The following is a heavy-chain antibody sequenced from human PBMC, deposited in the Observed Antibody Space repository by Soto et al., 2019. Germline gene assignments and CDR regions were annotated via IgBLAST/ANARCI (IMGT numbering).Heavy chain of an antibody. D-gene: IGHD4-4*01. CDR1: GGTFSSYA. J-gene: IGHJ3*02. V-gene: IGHV1-18*01. Sequence: ASVKVSCKASGGTFSSYAISWVRQAPGQGLEWMGGISAYNGNTNYAQKLQGRVTMTTDTSTSTAYMELRSLRSDDTAVYYCASESVTTGTDAFDIWGQGTMVTVSS. CDR3: ASESVTTGTDAFDI. CDR2: ISAYNGNT.